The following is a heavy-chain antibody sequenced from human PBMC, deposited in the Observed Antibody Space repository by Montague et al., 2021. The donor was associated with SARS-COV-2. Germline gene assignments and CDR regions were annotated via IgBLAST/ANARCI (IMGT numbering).Heavy chain of an antibody. CDR2: ITGSGGST. Sequence: SRSLSLSASGFTFRSYGMSWVRQAPGKGLEWVSGITGSGGSTYYADSVKGRFTISRDNSKNTLYLQMNSLRAEDTAVYYCAKGYYYDTSGYLHPFDYWGQGTLVTVSS. CDR3: AKGYYYDTSGYLHPFDY. V-gene: IGHV3-23*01. J-gene: IGHJ4*02. CDR1: GFTFRSYG. D-gene: IGHD3-22*01.